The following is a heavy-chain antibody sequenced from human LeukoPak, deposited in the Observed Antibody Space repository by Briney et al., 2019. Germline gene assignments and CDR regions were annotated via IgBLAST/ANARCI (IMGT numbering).Heavy chain of an antibody. CDR3: AREPSGYERHDFDY. J-gene: IGHJ4*02. D-gene: IGHD5-12*01. Sequence: GGSLRLSCAASGFTFSNYVINWVRQAPGKGLEWVSAISGSGGATFYADSVKGRFTISRDNAKNSLYLQMNSLRAEDTAVYYCAREPSGYERHDFDYWGQGTLVTVSS. CDR1: GFTFSNYV. V-gene: IGHV3-23*01. CDR2: ISGSGGAT.